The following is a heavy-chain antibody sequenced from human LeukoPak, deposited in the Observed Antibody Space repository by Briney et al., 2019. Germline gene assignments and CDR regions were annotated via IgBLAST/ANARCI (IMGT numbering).Heavy chain of an antibody. Sequence: SVKVSCKASGFTFTSSAMQWVRQARGQRLEWIGWIVVGSGNTNYAQKFQERVTITRDMSTSTAYMELSSLRSEDTAVYYCAAARVLWFGELLPWWFDPWGQGTLVTVSS. V-gene: IGHV1-58*02. CDR3: AAARVLWFGELLPWWFDP. J-gene: IGHJ5*02. CDR1: GFTFTSSA. CDR2: IVVGSGNT. D-gene: IGHD3-10*01.